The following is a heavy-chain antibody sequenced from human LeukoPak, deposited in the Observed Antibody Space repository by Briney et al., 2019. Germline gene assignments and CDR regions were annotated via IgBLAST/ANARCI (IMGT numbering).Heavy chain of an antibody. CDR2: INPNSGDT. D-gene: IGHD3-10*01. Sequence: ASVKVSCKASGYIFTGYYIHWVRQGPGQGLEWMGCINPNSGDTKYAQKFQGRVTMTRDTSISTAYMELSRLRYDDTAVFYCARARKRHSARREDYYYMDVWGKGTTVTISS. CDR1: GYIFTGYY. J-gene: IGHJ6*03. V-gene: IGHV1-2*02. CDR3: ARARKRHSARREDYYYMDV.